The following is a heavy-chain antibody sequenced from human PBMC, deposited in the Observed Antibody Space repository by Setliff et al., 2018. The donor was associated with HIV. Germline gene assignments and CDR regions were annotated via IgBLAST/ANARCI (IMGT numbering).Heavy chain of an antibody. CDR3: ARQNLVGGDNDFWSGYRNYYYMDV. CDR1: GGSISSSSYY. J-gene: IGHJ6*03. D-gene: IGHD3-3*01. Sequence: PSETLSLTCSVSGGSISSSSYYWGWIRQPPEKGLEWIGSIYYSGNIYHNPSLESRVTISVDTSKNHFSLKLSSVTAADTAIYYCARQNLVGGDNDFWSGYRNYYYMDVWGKGTTVTVSS. CDR2: IYYSGNI. V-gene: IGHV4-39*01.